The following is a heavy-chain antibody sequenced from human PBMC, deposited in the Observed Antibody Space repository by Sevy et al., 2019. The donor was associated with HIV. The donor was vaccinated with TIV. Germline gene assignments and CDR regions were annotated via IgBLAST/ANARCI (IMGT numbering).Heavy chain of an antibody. CDR3: ARGSRGTFGY. CDR1: GLTLTNYW. Sequence: GGSLRLSCAASGLTLTNYWMHWVRQAPGKELVWVSHINTDGKMTRYADFVKGRFTISIHNAKNTLYLQMNSLRDEDTAVYYCARGSRGTFGYWGQGTLITVSS. J-gene: IGHJ4*02. D-gene: IGHD1-26*01. V-gene: IGHV3-74*01. CDR2: INTDGKMT.